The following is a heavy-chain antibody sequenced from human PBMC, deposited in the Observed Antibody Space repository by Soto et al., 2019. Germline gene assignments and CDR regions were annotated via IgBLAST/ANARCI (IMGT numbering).Heavy chain of an antibody. Sequence: PSETMSLTCAVDGGTFIGYYWTWIRQPPGTGLEWIGEINHSGSTNYNPSLTSRVTISVDTSKNQFSLKLSSVTAADTAVYYCARHFGYSYGFDFWGQGTLVTVSS. CDR1: GGTFIGYY. J-gene: IGHJ4*02. CDR3: ARHFGYSYGFDF. V-gene: IGHV4-34*01. D-gene: IGHD5-18*01. CDR2: INHSGST.